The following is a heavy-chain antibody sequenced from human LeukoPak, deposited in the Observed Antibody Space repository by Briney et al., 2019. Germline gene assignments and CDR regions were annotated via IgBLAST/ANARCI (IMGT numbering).Heavy chain of an antibody. D-gene: IGHD3-10*01. CDR1: GFTLSRYT. CDR2: ICGSRSII. CDR3: ARGESLGC. V-gene: IGHV3-48*02. Sequence: GGSLRLSCAASGFTLSRYTMNWVRQSPGKAVEGVSYICGSRSIIYYADSVKGRLTIYRDNAKNSLYLQMNSLRDEDTAVYYCARGESLGCWGQGTLVTVSS. J-gene: IGHJ4*02.